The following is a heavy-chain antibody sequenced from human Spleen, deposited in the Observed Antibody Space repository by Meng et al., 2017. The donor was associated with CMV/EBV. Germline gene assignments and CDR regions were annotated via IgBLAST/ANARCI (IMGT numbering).Heavy chain of an antibody. CDR1: GFTVSSNY. V-gene: IGHV3-49*04. Sequence: GGSLRLSCAASGFTVSSNYMSWVRQAPGKGLEWVGFIRSKAYGGTTEYAASVKGRFTISRDDSKSIAYLQMNSLKTEDTAVYYCTRDGGDIVVVPAVDAYYYYGMDVWGQGTTVTVSS. CDR3: TRDGGDIVVVPAVDAYYYYGMDV. D-gene: IGHD2-2*01. J-gene: IGHJ6*02. CDR2: IRSKAYGGTT.